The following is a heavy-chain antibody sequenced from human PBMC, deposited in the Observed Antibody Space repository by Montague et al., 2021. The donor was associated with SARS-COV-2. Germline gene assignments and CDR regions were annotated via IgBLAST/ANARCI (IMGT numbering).Heavy chain of an antibody. CDR2: INSNGGT. CDR3: ARATSVRGAVSWFDP. D-gene: IGHD3-10*01. J-gene: IGHJ5*02. V-gene: IGHV4-59*11. Sequence: ETLSLTCTVSGGSISSHFWSFIRQPPGKGLEWIGYINSNGGTNDNPSLRSRLTMSVDTSKNQFSLQLRSMTPADTAVYFCARATSVRGAVSWFDPWGQGILVTVSS. CDR1: GGSISSHF.